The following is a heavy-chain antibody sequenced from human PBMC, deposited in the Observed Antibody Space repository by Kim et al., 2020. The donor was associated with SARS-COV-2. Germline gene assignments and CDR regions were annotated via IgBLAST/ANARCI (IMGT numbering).Heavy chain of an antibody. CDR2: ISAYNGNT. CDR1: GYTFTSYG. Sequence: ASVKVSCKASGYTFTSYGISWVRQAPGQGLEWMGWISAYNGNTNYAQKLQGRVTMTTDTSTSTAYMELRSLRSDDTAVYYCARGPQITLISISGMDVWGQGTTVTVSS. D-gene: IGHD3-22*01. V-gene: IGHV1-18*01. CDR3: ARGPQITLISISGMDV. J-gene: IGHJ6*02.